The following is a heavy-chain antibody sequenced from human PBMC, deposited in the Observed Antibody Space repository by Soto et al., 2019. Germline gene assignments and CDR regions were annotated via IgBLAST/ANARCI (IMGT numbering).Heavy chain of an antibody. V-gene: IGHV3-9*01. CDR2: ISWNSGSI. CDR3: AKDAVYNDGLWLVSD. CDR1: GFTFDDYA. D-gene: IGHD2-21*01. Sequence: EVQLAESGGGLVQPGRSLRLSCAASGFTFDDYAMHWVRQAPGKGLEWVSGISWNSGSIGYADSVKGRFTISRDNAKNSLYLQMNSLRAEDTAMYYCAKDAVYNDGLWLVSDWGQGTLVTVS. J-gene: IGHJ4*02.